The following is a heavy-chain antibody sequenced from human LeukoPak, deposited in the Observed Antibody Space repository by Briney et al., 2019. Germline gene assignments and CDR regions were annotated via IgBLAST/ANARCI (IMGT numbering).Heavy chain of an antibody. J-gene: IGHJ4*02. V-gene: IGHV3-21*01. D-gene: IGHD3-3*01. CDR3: ARGPHGGFVIIPTEF. CDR1: GFTLSSYA. Sequence: GGSLRLSCAASGFTLSSYAMNWVRQALGKGLEWVSSIDSSSSYIYYADSVKGRFTMSRANAKNSLFLQINSLRAEDTAVYYCARGPHGGFVIIPTEFWGQGTLVTVSS. CDR2: IDSSSSYI.